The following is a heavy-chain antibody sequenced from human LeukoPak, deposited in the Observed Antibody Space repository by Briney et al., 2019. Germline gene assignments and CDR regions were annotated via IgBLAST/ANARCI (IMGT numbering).Heavy chain of an antibody. D-gene: IGHD5/OR15-5a*01. V-gene: IGHV3-20*04. Sequence: GGSLRLSCAGSGXTFDDYGMSWVRQAPGKGLGWVSGITWNGGNTDYADSVKGRFTISRDNAKNFLYLQMNSLRAEDTALYYCARDRFRVPIDHWGQGTLVTVSS. CDR3: ARDRFRVPIDH. J-gene: IGHJ4*02. CDR2: ITWNGGNT. CDR1: GXTFDDYG.